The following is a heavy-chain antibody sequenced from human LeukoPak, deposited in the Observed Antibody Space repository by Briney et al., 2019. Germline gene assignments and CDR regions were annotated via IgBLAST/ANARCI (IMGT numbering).Heavy chain of an antibody. D-gene: IGHD4-17*01. V-gene: IGHV5-10-1*01. CDR1: GYSFTSYW. J-gene: IGHJ3*01. CDR2: IDPGDSSI. CDR3: ARGDDYGGAFDL. Sequence: GESLKISCQGSGYSFTSYWISWVRQMPGKGLEWMGRIDPGDSSINYSPSFQGHVTISADKSISTAYLQWSSLKASDTAMYYCARGDDYGGAFDLWGQGTMVTVSS.